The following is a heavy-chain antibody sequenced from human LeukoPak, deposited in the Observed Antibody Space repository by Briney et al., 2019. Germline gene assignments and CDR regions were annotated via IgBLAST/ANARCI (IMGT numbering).Heavy chain of an antibody. Sequence: QPGGSLRLSCAASGFTFSGYGMNWVRQAPGKGLEWVSYISSSSTTIYYADSVKGRFTISRDNAKNSLYLQMNSLRAEDTAVYYCARGAPGLHYRSIDYWGQGTLVTASS. CDR3: ARGAPGLHYRSIDY. CDR1: GFTFSGYG. D-gene: IGHD4-11*01. J-gene: IGHJ4*02. V-gene: IGHV3-48*01. CDR2: ISSSSTTI.